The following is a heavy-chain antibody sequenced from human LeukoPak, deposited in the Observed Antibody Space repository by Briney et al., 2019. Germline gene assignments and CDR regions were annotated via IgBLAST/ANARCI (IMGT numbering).Heavy chain of an antibody. CDR2: ISGSGGST. J-gene: IGHJ4*02. D-gene: IGHD4-17*01. V-gene: IGHV3-23*01. CDR3: ARGSIWKTTVTTGY. Sequence: PGGSLRLSCAASGFTFSSYAMSWVRQAPGKGLEWVSAISGSGGSTYYADSVKGRFTISRDNSKNTLYLQMNSLRAEDTAVYYCARGSIWKTTVTTGYWGQGTLVTVSS. CDR1: GFTFSSYA.